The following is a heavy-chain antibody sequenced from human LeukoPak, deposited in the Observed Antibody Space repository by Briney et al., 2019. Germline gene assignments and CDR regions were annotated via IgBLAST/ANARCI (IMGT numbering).Heavy chain of an antibody. V-gene: IGHV5-51*01. CDR1: GYTFTNHW. CDR2: VNPYDAET. CDR3: ARGTVGYQYDY. D-gene: IGHD4-23*01. Sequence: GESLKISCQASGYTFTNHWVAWVGQVPGKGLEWLGIVNPYDAETRYGPSFEGQVTISADKSVNTAFLQWRRLKASYTAIYFCARGTVGYQYDYWGQGIRVSVSS. J-gene: IGHJ4*02.